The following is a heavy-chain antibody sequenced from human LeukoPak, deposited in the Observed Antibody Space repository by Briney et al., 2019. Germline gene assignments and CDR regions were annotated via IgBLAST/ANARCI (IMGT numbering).Heavy chain of an antibody. CDR2: IYSGGST. Sequence: GGSLRLSCAASGFTVSSNYMSWVRQAPGKGLEWVSVIYSGGSTYYADSVKGRFTISRDNSKNTLYLQMNSLRAEDTAVYYCARDWNYYDSSGYYSPQYYFDYWGQGTLVTVSS. D-gene: IGHD3-22*01. J-gene: IGHJ4*02. CDR1: GFTVSSNY. V-gene: IGHV3-66*01. CDR3: ARDWNYYDSSGYYSPQYYFDY.